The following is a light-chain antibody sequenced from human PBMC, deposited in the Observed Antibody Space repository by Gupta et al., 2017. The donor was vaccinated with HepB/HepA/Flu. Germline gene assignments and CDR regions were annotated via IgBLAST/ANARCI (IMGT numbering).Light chain of an antibody. V-gene: IGLV2-23*02. CDR1: SSDIGSDRL. Sequence: SALNQPASVSGSSGHSTPIPCTGASSDIGSDRLVSWFQQHPGKVPTLIIYEFTKRPSGVSSRFSGSQSANAASLTISGLRAEDEADYYCSSYTSTNTVFGGGTKVTVL. CDR2: EFT. CDR3: SSYTSTNTV. J-gene: IGLJ2*01.